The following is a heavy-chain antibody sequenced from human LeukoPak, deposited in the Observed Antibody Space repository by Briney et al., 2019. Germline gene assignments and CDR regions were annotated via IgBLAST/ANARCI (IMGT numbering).Heavy chain of an antibody. Sequence: GGSLRLSCAASGFTFSSYAMSWVRQAPGKGLEWVSAISGSGGSTYYADSVKGRFTISRDNSKNTLYLQMNSLRAEDTAVYYCAKAGLGYYGSGSRHVYWGQGSLVTVSS. V-gene: IGHV3-23*01. J-gene: IGHJ4*02. D-gene: IGHD3-10*01. CDR2: ISGSGGST. CDR3: AKAGLGYYGSGSRHVY. CDR1: GFTFSSYA.